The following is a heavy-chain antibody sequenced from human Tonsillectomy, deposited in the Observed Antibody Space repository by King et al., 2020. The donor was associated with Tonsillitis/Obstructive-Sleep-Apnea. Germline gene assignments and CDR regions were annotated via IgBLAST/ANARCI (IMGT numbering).Heavy chain of an antibody. D-gene: IGHD2-21*01. J-gene: IGHJ5*02. CDR2: INGDGSST. CDR1: GFTFSSYW. CDR3: TRDDLLGWGWFDP. Sequence: VQLVESGGGLVQPGGSLRLSCAASGFTFSSYWMHWVRQAPGKGLVWVSRINGDGSSTSYADSVKGRFTISRDNAKNTLYLQMNSLRAEDTAVYYCTRDDLLGWGWFDPWGQGTLVTVSS. V-gene: IGHV3-74*01.